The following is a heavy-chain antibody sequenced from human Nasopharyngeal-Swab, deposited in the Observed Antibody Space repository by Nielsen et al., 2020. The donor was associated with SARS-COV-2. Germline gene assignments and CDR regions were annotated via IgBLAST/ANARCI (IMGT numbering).Heavy chain of an antibody. J-gene: IGHJ4*02. CDR3: ARMDFIASRDY. Sequence: GVLKISCAASGFGFADYAMGWVRQAPGKGLEWVAVIYSRGETHYTDSVRGRFTISRDNSKNMVNLQLNSLRAEDTAVYYCARMDFIASRDYWGQGTLVTVSS. V-gene: IGHV3-53*01. CDR1: GFGFADYA. D-gene: IGHD6-13*01. CDR2: IYSRGET.